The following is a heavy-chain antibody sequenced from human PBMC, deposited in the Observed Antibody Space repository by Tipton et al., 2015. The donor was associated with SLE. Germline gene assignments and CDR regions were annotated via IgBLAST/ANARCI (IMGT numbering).Heavy chain of an antibody. Sequence: TLSLTCTVSGDSIRIYYWSWIRQPPGKGLEWIGYFYGGSTSYNPSLRGRVTISGDTSKNQFSLTLNSVTAADTAVYFCARQPYYESPFDYWGQGTLVTVSS. J-gene: IGHJ4*02. D-gene: IGHD3-22*01. V-gene: IGHV4-59*08. CDR2: FYGGST. CDR3: ARQPYYESPFDY. CDR1: GDSIRIYY.